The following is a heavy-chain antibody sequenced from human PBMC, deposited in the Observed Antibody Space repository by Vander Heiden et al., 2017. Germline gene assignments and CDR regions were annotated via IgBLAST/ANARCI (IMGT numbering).Heavy chain of an antibody. D-gene: IGHD3-3*01. Sequence: EVQLLESGGGLVQPGGSLRLSCAASGFAFSSYAMSWVRQAPGKGLEWVSAISGSGGSTYYADSVKGRFTISRDNSKNTLYLQMNSLRAEDTAVYYCAKDQDFWSGYYDYWGQGTLVTVSS. CDR2: ISGSGGST. J-gene: IGHJ4*02. CDR1: GFAFSSYA. V-gene: IGHV3-23*01. CDR3: AKDQDFWSGYYDY.